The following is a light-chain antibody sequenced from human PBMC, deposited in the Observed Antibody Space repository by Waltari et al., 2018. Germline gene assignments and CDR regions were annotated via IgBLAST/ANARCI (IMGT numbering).Light chain of an antibody. Sequence: DFQMTKSPSSLSASVGARGTLTCRASQYISTYLNWYQQKPGKGPKLLIYAASTLQSGVPSRFSGSGSGTDFAFTISSLQLEDFATYDCQQSYDTPRTFGQGTKVEVK. CDR3: QQSYDTPRT. J-gene: IGKJ1*01. CDR1: QYISTY. CDR2: AAS. V-gene: IGKV1-39*01.